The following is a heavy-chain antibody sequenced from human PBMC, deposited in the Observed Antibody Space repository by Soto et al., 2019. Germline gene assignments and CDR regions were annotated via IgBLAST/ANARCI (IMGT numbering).Heavy chain of an antibody. CDR2: IYYSGST. CDR3: ARRLRVLPGYFDS. J-gene: IGHJ4*02. Sequence: SETLSLTCTVSGGSISSSSYYWGWIRQPPGKGLEWIGSIYYSGSTYYNPSLKSRVTISVDTSKNQFSLKLSSVTAADTAVYYCARRLRVLPGYFDSRGRETRVTVSS. CDR1: GGSISSSSYY. V-gene: IGHV4-39*01. D-gene: IGHD3-16*01.